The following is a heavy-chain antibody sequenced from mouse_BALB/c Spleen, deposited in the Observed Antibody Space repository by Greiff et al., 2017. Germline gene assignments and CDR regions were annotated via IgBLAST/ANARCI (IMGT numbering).Heavy chain of an antibody. J-gene: IGHJ2*01. CDR2: IDPETGGT. D-gene: IGHD1-1*01. CDR1: GYTFTDYE. CDR3: TRRMTTDFDY. V-gene: IGHV1-15*01. Sequence: QVQLQQSGAELVRPGASVTLSCKASGYTFTDYEMHWVKQTPVHGLEWIGAIDPETGGTAYNQKFKGKATLTADKSSSTAYMELRSLTSEDSAVYYCTRRMTTDFDYWGQGTTLTVSS.